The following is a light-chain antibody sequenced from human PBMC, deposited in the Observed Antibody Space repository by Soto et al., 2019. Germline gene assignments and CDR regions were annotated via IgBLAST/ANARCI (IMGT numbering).Light chain of an antibody. CDR3: CSYAGSNTGV. J-gene: IGLJ3*02. V-gene: IGLV2-11*01. Sequence: QSALTQPRSVSGSPGQSVIISCTGTNSDVGAYDYVSWYQQHPGKAPKLIIYDVTKRPSGVPDRFSASKSGNTASLTISVLQAEDEADYYCCSYAGSNTGVFGGGTKLTVL. CDR1: NSDVGAYDY. CDR2: DVT.